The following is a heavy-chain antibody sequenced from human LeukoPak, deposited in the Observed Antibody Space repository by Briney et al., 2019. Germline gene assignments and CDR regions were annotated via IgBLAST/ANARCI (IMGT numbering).Heavy chain of an antibody. J-gene: IGHJ5*02. CDR1: GGSFSGYY. V-gene: IGHV4-34*01. CDR2: INHSGST. CDR3: ASSRYCSGGSCYGT. D-gene: IGHD2-15*01. Sequence: PSETLSLTCAVYGGSFSGYYWSWIRQPPGKGLEWIGEINHSGSTNYNPSLKSRVTISVDTSKNQFSLKLSSVTAADTAVYYCASSRYCSGGSCYGTWGQGTPVTVSS.